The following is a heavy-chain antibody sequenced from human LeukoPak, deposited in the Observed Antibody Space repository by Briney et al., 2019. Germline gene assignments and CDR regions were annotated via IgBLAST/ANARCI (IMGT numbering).Heavy chain of an antibody. CDR1: TFNFSIYG. Sequence: GGSLRLSCASTFNFSIYGMHWVRQAPGKGLEWVAFIQYDGTNKYYADSVKGRFTISRDNSRNTLYLQMNSLRAEDTAVYYCARDRTAYSYGTLFDYWGQGTLVTVSS. J-gene: IGHJ4*02. CDR3: ARDRTAYSYGTLFDY. CDR2: IQYDGTNK. V-gene: IGHV3-30*02. D-gene: IGHD5-12*01.